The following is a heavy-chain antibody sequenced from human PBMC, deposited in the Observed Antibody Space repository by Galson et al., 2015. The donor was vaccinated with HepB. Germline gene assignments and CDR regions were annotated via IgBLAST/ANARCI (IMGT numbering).Heavy chain of an antibody. Sequence: SLRLSCAASGFTVSNTYMNWVRQAPGKGLEWVSVIYSGGATYYADSVKGRFSISRDNAKNSLYLQMSSLRAEDTAGYSCVRDGIYCRGGWCHPYWGQGTLLSVSS. CDR2: IYSGGAT. D-gene: IGHD2-15*01. CDR1: GFTVSNTY. J-gene: IGHJ4*02. V-gene: IGHV3-66*01. CDR3: VRDGIYCRGGWCHPY.